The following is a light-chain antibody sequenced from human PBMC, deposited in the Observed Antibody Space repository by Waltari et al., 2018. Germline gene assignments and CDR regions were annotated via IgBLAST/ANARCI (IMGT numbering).Light chain of an antibody. J-gene: IGKJ5*01. V-gene: IGKV4-1*01. Sequence: DIVMTQSPDSLAVSLGERAPLNCKSSQTILTSTNNRNYFAWYQQKPGQPPKLLISWASTRESGVPDRFSGSGSETDFTLTISTLQPEDVAVYYCQQYYSPPLTFGQGTRLEI. CDR3: QQYYSPPLT. CDR1: QTILTSTNNRNY. CDR2: WAS.